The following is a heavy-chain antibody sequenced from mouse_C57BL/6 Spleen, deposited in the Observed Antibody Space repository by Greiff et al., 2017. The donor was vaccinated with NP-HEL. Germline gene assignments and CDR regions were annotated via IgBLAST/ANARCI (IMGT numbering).Heavy chain of an antibody. D-gene: IGHD1-1*01. Sequence: QVQLQQPGAELVKPGASVKLSCKASGYTFTSYWMQWVKQRPGQGLEWIGEIDPSDSYTNYNQKFKGKATLTVDTSSSTAYMQLSSLTSEDSAVYYCAIEEITTVVADFDYWGQGTTLTVSS. CDR3: AIEEITTVVADFDY. V-gene: IGHV1-50*01. CDR2: IDPSDSYT. CDR1: GYTFTSYW. J-gene: IGHJ2*01.